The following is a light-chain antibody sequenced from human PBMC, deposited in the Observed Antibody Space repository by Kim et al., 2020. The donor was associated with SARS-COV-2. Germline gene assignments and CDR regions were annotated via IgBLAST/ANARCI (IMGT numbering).Light chain of an antibody. CDR3: QVWDSSSDHPV. J-gene: IGLJ3*02. V-gene: IGLV3-21*04. CDR1: NIGSKS. Sequence: APGKTARITCGGNNIGSKSVHWYQQKPGQAPVLVIYYDSDRPSGIPERFSGSNSGNTATLTISRVEAGDEADYYCQVWDSSSDHPVFSGGTKLTVL. CDR2: YDS.